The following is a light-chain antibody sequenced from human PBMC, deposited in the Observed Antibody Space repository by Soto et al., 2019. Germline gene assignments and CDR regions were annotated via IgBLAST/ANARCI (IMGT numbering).Light chain of an antibody. CDR3: MQALQTPT. J-gene: IGKJ5*01. Sequence: IVLTQSPLSLSVTPGEPASISCRSSQSLLKTDGFQYLDWYLQKPGQSPQLLIFVASNRASGVPDRFSGSGSGTDFTLRISGVEAEDVGVYYCMQALQTPTFGQGTRLEIK. CDR1: QSLLKTDGFQY. V-gene: IGKV2-28*01. CDR2: VAS.